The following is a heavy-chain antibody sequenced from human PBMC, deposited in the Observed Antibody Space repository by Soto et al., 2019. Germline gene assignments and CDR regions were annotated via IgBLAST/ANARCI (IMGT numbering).Heavy chain of an antibody. V-gene: IGHV3-33*01. J-gene: IGHJ6*02. D-gene: IGHD7-27*01. CDR2: IWYDGSNK. CDR3: ARETGAPLYGMDV. Sequence: GGSLRLSCAASGFTFSAYGMHWVRQAPGKGLEWVAVIWYDGSNKYYVESVKGRFTISRDDSKNTLYLQMNSLRAEDTAVYYCARETGAPLYGMDVWGQGTTVTVSS. CDR1: GFTFSAYG.